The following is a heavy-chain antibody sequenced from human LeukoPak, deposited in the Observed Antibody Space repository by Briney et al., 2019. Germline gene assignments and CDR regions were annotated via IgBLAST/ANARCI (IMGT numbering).Heavy chain of an antibody. Sequence: ASVKVSCKASGYTFTDYALHWVRQAPGQSLEWMGWITTGRGETRYSQEFQRRTTFTRDTSASTVYMDLSDLRSEDTAVYYCARGGKQWRGGNYFDSWGQGTLVAVSS. CDR3: ARGGKQWRGGNYFDS. CDR1: GYTFTDYA. CDR2: ITTGRGET. J-gene: IGHJ4*02. D-gene: IGHD6-19*01. V-gene: IGHV1-3*03.